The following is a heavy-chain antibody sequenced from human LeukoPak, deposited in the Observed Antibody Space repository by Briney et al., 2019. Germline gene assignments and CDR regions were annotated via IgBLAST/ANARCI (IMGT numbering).Heavy chain of an antibody. V-gene: IGHV4-59*08. CDR2: IYYSGST. CDR1: GGSISSYY. CDR3: ASENIYCSSTSCYVGRGWFDP. Sequence: SETLSLTCTVSGGSISSYYWSWIRQPPGKGLEWIGYIYYSGSTNYNPSLKSRVTISVDTSKNQFSLKLSSVTAADTAVYYCASENIYCSSTSCYVGRGWFDPWGQGTLVTVSS. D-gene: IGHD2-2*01. J-gene: IGHJ5*02.